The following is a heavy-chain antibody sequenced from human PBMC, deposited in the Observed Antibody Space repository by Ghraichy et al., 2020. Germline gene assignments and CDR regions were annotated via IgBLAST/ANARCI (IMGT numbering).Heavy chain of an antibody. V-gene: IGHV3-53*01. D-gene: IGHD6-19*01. CDR3: ARVGSGWYFDY. Sequence: GGSLRLSCAASGFTVSDNYMSWVRQAPGKGLEWVSVIYSGATTYYADSVKGRFTFSRDNSKNTLYLQMNSLRAEDTAVYYCARVGSGWYFDYWGQGTLVTVSS. CDR2: IYSGATT. CDR1: GFTVSDNY. J-gene: IGHJ4*02.